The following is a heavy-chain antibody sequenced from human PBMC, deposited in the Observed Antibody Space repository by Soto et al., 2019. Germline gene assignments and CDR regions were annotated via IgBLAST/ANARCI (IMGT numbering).Heavy chain of an antibody. J-gene: IGHJ6*02. CDR2: IIPIFGTA. Sequence: VQLVQSGAEVKKPGSSVKVSCKASGGTFSSYAISWVRQAPGQGLEWMGGIIPIFGTANYAQKFQGRVTITADESTSTAYMELSSLRSEDTAVYYCARVSIVGATTSLLYYYGMDVWGQGTTVTVSS. CDR1: GGTFSSYA. D-gene: IGHD1-26*01. CDR3: ARVSIVGATTSLLYYYGMDV. V-gene: IGHV1-69*01.